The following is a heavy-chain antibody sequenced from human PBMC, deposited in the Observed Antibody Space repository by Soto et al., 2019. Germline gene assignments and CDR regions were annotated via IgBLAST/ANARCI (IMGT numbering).Heavy chain of an antibody. J-gene: IGHJ6*02. V-gene: IGHV3-23*01. CDR3: AKRRNVGYCSGGSCYPHHGMDV. Sequence: GGSLRLSCAASGFTFSSYAMSWVRQAPGKGLEWVSAISGSGGSTYYADSVKGRFTISRDNSKNTLYLQMNSLRAEDKAVYYCAKRRNVGYCSGGSCYPHHGMDVWGQGTTVTVSS. CDR1: GFTFSSYA. CDR2: ISGSGGST. D-gene: IGHD2-15*01.